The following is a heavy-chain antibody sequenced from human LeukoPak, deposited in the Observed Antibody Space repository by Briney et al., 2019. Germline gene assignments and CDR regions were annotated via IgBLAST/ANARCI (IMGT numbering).Heavy chain of an antibody. J-gene: IGHJ3*02. Sequence: PSETLSLTCTVSGGSISSSSYYWGWIRQPPGKGLEWIGSIYYSGSTYYNPSLKSRVTMSVDTSKNQFSLKLSSVTAADTAVYYCARVVAIFGVVIMGNAFDIWGQGTMVTVSS. D-gene: IGHD3-3*01. CDR2: IYYSGST. CDR1: GGSISSSSYY. CDR3: ARVVAIFGVVIMGNAFDI. V-gene: IGHV4-39*07.